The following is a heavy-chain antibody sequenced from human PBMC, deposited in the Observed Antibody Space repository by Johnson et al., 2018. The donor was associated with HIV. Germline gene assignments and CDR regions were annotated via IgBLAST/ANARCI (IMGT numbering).Heavy chain of an antibody. J-gene: IGHJ3*02. CDR2: INWNGGST. CDR3: ARLRQEANCGADCHWAI. D-gene: IGHD2-21*02. CDR1: GFTFSSYA. V-gene: IGHV3-20*04. Sequence: VQLVESGGGVVQPGRSLRLSCAASGFTFSSYAMHWVRQAPGKGLEWVSGINWNGGSTGYADSVKGRFTISRDNAKNSLYLQMNSLRAEDTAMYYCARLRQEANCGADCHWAIWGQGTMVTVSS.